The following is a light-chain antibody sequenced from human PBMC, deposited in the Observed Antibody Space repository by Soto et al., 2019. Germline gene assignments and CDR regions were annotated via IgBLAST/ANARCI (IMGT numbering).Light chain of an antibody. CDR2: GAS. CDR3: QQYNNWLWT. V-gene: IGKV3-15*01. CDR1: QSIASN. J-gene: IGKJ1*01. Sequence: EIVMTQSPATLSVSPGERATLSCRASQSIASNLAWYQQKPGQAPRLLIYGASTRATGIPARFSGSGSGTEFTLTINSLQSEDFAVYYCQQYNNWLWTFGQGTKVDIK.